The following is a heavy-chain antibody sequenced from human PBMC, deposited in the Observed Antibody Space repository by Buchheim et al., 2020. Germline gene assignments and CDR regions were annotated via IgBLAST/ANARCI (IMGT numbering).Heavy chain of an antibody. CDR1: GFTFSSYA. CDR3: AKDLGGSYYYDSSGGPDY. CDR2: ISGSGGST. D-gene: IGHD3-22*01. V-gene: IGHV3-23*01. J-gene: IGHJ4*02. Sequence: EVQLLESGGGLVQPGGSLRLSCAASGFTFSSYAMSWVRQAPGKGLEWVSAISGSGGSTYYADSVKGRFTISRDNSKNTLYLQMNSLRAEDTAVYYCAKDLGGSYYYDSSGGPDYWGQETL.